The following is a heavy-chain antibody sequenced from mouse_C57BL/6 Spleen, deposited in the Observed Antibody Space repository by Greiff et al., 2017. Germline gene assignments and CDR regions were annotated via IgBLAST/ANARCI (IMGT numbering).Heavy chain of an antibody. CDR3: ARKVVLQFYAMDY. V-gene: IGHV1-76*01. CDR2: IYPGSGNT. D-gene: IGHD1-3*01. J-gene: IGHJ4*01. CDR1: GYTFTDYY. Sequence: QVQLQQSGAELVRSGASVKLSCKASGYTFTDYYINWVKQRPGQGLEWIARIYPGSGNTYYNEKFKGKATLTAEKSSSTAYMQLSSLTSEDSAVYFCARKVVLQFYAMDYWGQGTSVTVSS.